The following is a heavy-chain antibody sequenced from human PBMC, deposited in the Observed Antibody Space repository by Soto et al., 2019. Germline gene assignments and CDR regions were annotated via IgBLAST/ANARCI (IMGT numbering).Heavy chain of an antibody. CDR3: VRASHQYCSSTSCPSYY. CDR1: GYTFTSYG. CDR2: ISAYNGNT. D-gene: IGHD2-2*01. J-gene: IGHJ4*02. Sequence: ASVKVSCKASGYTFTSYGISWVRQAPGQGLEWMGWISAYNGNTNYAQKLQGRVTMTTDTSTSTAYMELRSLRSDDTAVYYCVRASHQYCSSTSCPSYYWGQGTLVTVSS. V-gene: IGHV1-18*01.